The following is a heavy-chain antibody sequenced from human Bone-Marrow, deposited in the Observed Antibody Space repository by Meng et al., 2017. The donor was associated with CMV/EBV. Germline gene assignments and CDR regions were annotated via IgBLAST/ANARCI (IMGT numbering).Heavy chain of an antibody. CDR2: IWYDGSNK. CDR3: AKLTSYGSGSSPSSAS. V-gene: IGHV3-33*06. D-gene: IGHD3-10*01. J-gene: IGHJ5*02. Sequence: GESLKISCAASGFIFSSYGMHWVRQAPGKGLEWVAVIWYDGSNKYYADSVKGRFTISRDNSKNTLYLQMNSLRAEDTAVYYCAKLTSYGSGSSPSSASWGPGHRVTGAS. CDR1: GFIFSSYG.